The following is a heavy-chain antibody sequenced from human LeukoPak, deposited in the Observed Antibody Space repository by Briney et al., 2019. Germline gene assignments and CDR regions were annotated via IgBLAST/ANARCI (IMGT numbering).Heavy chain of an antibody. D-gene: IGHD2-15*01. V-gene: IGHV1-69*05. CDR3: ARGRDCSGGSCFAYYYYYMDV. CDR2: IIPIFGTA. Sequence: SVKVSCKASGGTFSSYAISWVRQAPGQGLEWMGRIIPIFGTANYAQKFQGRVTITTDESTSTAYMALSSLRSEDTAVYYCARGRDCSGGSCFAYYYYYMDVWGKGTTVTVSS. CDR1: GGTFSSYA. J-gene: IGHJ6*03.